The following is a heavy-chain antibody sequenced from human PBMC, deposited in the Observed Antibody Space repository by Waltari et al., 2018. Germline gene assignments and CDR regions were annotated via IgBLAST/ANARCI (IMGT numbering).Heavy chain of an antibody. CDR3: ARDIPTGYITIFWGGQLDY. Sequence: QVQLVQSGAEVKQPGSSVKVSCKASGGTFSSYAISWVPQATGQGLEWMGGIIPILGIANYAQKFQGRVTITADESTSTAYMELSSLRSEDTAVYYCARDIPTGYITIFWGGQLDYWGQGTLVTVSS. CDR2: IIPILGIA. D-gene: IGHD3-3*01. J-gene: IGHJ4*02. V-gene: IGHV1-69*04. CDR1: GGTFSSYA.